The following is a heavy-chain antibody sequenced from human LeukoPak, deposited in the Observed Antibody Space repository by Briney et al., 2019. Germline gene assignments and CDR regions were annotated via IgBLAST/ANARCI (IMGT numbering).Heavy chain of an antibody. Sequence: SVKVSCKASGGTFSSYAISWVRQAPGQGLEWMGRIIPIFGTANYAQKFQGRVTITTDESTSTAYMELNSLRSEDTAVYYCARCAHYYDSSGDIKYYFDYWGQGTLVTVSS. CDR1: GGTFSSYA. CDR2: IIPIFGTA. J-gene: IGHJ4*02. V-gene: IGHV1-69*05. CDR3: ARCAHYYDSSGDIKYYFDY. D-gene: IGHD3-22*01.